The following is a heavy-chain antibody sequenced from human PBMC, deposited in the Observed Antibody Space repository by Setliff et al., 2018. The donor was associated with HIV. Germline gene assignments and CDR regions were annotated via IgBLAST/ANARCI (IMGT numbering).Heavy chain of an antibody. CDR1: GYTFTSYD. Sequence: ASVKVSCKASGYTFTSYDIHWVRQATGQGLEWMGWMNPNSGNTGYAQKFQGRVTITRNTSISTAYMELSSLRSEDTAVYYCARGYSGSYLNWFDPWGQGTLVTVSS. CDR3: ARGYSGSYLNWFDP. D-gene: IGHD1-26*01. V-gene: IGHV1-8*03. CDR2: MNPNSGNT. J-gene: IGHJ5*02.